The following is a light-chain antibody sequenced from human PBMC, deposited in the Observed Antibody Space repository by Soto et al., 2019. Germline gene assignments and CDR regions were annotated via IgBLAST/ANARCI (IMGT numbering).Light chain of an antibody. Sequence: EIVLTQSPDTLSVSPGERVTLSCRASQSVSINLAWYQQTPGQAPRLLIYGASYRATGIPARFSGGGSGTDFTLTISSLQSEDFALYSCQQYHKWPRTFGQGTKVDIK. J-gene: IGKJ1*01. V-gene: IGKV3-15*01. CDR3: QQYHKWPRT. CDR2: GAS. CDR1: QSVSIN.